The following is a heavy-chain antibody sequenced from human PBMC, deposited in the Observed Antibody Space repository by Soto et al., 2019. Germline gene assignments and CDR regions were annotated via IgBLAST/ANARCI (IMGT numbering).Heavy chain of an antibody. CDR2: IYNDGRT. V-gene: IGHV3-53*03. J-gene: IGHJ4*02. Sequence: EVQVVESGGGLTQLGGSLRLSCAVYGFPVSSHHVTWVRQPPGKGLQWVSAIYNDGRTFYADSVKGRFTISRDSSKNTVFLQMNSLTAEDTAIYYCAGYGGNSVWGQGTLVTVSS. CDR3: AGYGGNSV. D-gene: IGHD4-17*01. CDR1: GFPVSSHH.